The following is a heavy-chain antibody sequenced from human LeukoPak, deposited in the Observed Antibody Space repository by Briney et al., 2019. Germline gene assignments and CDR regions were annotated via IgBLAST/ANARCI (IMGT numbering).Heavy chain of an antibody. D-gene: IGHD3-16*01. V-gene: IGHV5-10-1*01. Sequence: GESLRISCKGSGYSFTSYWISWVRQMPGKGLEWMGRIDPSDSYANYSPSFQGHVTISADKFISTAYLQWSSLKASDTAMYYCATWGGGYFDYWGQGTLVTVSS. CDR2: IDPSDSYA. CDR1: GYSFTSYW. CDR3: ATWGGGYFDY. J-gene: IGHJ4*02.